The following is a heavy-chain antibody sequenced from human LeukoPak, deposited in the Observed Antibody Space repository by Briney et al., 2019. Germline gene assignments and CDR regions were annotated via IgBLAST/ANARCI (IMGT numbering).Heavy chain of an antibody. Sequence: GRSLRLSCVTSGFTFTGNAMAWVRQAPGKGLEWVSSYGGGIDTYYADSVKDRFIISRDDSKSTLYLRMNNLRADDTAIYFCAKDIYRWAFDYWGQGVLVTVSS. CDR2: YGGGIDT. CDR1: GFTFTGNA. J-gene: IGHJ4*02. CDR3: AKDIYRWAFDY. D-gene: IGHD5-12*01. V-gene: IGHV3-23*01.